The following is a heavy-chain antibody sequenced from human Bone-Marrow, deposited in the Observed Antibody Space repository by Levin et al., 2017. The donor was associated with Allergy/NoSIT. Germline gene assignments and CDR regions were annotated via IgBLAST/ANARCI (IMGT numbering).Heavy chain of an antibody. CDR1: AFTVGNNY. CDR2: IYSGGGS. Sequence: PGGSLRLSCEASAFTVGNNYMSWARQAPGKGLEWVSFIYSGGGSYNADSVRGRFTISRDSSTNTLFLQMNDLRAEDTAVYYCRTRHSWGQGTLVIVSS. CDR3: RTRHS. J-gene: IGHJ4*02. V-gene: IGHV3-53*01.